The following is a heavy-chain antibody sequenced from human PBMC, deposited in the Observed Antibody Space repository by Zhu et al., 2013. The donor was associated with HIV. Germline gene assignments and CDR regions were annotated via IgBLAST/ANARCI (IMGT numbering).Heavy chain of an antibody. V-gene: IGHV1-8*01. CDR1: GYTFTSYD. J-gene: IGHJ5*02. D-gene: IGHD5-12*01. CDR2: LNPNSGNT. Sequence: QVQLVQSGAEVKKPGASVKVSCKASGYTFTSYDIHWVRQATGQGLEWMGWLNPNSGNTNFAQSFQGRVTMTRNTSITVVYMELNSLRSEDTAIYYCARGKRWLHIDTWGQGTLVTVSS. CDR3: ARGKRWLHIDT.